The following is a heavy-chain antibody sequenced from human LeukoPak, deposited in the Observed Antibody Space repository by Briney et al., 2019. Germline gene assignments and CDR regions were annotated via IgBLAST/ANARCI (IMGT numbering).Heavy chain of an antibody. D-gene: IGHD3-16*01. J-gene: IGHJ4*02. Sequence: ASVKVSCKASGYTFTSYYMHWVRQAPGQGLEWMGIINPSGGSTSYAQKFQGRVPVQGRVTMTRDTSTSTVYMELSSLRSEDTAVYYCARANTRGYGYYFDYWGQGTLVTVSS. CDR1: GYTFTSYY. CDR3: ARANTRGYGYYFDY. CDR2: INPSGGST. V-gene: IGHV1-46*01.